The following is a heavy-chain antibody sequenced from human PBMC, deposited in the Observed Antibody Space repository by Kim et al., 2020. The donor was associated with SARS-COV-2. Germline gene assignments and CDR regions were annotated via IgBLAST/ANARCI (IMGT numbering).Heavy chain of an antibody. Sequence: GGSLRLSCAASGFTFSSYAMSWVRQAPGKGLEWVSAISGSGGSTYYADSVKRRFTISRDNSKNTLYLQMNSLRAEDTAVYYCAKDPFTMVRGVRREWVDYWGQGTLVTVSS. D-gene: IGHD3-10*01. CDR3: AKDPFTMVRGVRREWVDY. CDR1: GFTFSSYA. J-gene: IGHJ4*02. CDR2: ISGSGGST. V-gene: IGHV3-23*01.